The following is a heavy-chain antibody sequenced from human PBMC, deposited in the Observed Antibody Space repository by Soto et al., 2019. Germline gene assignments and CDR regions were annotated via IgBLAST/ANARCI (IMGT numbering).Heavy chain of an antibody. CDR1: GFSFSRYG. D-gene: IGHD6-13*01. Sequence: PGGSLTLSCAASGFSFSRYGVHWVRQAPGKGLEWVAVISYDGSNKYYADSVKGRFTISRDNSKNTLYLQMNSLRAEDTAVYYCAKDREAAAGHPYYYYYGMDVWGQGTTVTVSS. V-gene: IGHV3-30*18. J-gene: IGHJ6*02. CDR3: AKDREAAAGHPYYYYYGMDV. CDR2: ISYDGSNK.